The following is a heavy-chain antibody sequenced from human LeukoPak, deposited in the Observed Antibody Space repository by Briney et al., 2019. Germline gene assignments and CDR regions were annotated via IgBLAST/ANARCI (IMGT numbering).Heavy chain of an antibody. J-gene: IGHJ4*02. CDR2: ISGSGCST. Sequence: GGSLRLSCAASGFTFRSYAMSCVRDGPGKGLEWGSDISGSGCSTYDADSVRGRFTISRDNSKNTLYLPMNSLRAEDTAVYYRAKGPVRYDILTGYPDYWGQGTLVTVSS. D-gene: IGHD3-9*01. CDR1: GFTFRSYA. V-gene: IGHV3-23*01. CDR3: AKGPVRYDILTGYPDY.